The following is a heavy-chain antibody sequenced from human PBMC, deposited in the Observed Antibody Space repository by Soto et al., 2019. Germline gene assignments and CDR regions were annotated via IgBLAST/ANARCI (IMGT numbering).Heavy chain of an antibody. CDR2: IAYDGGNK. V-gene: IGHV3-30-3*01. CDR1: GFTFSSYA. Sequence: GGSLRLSCAASGFTFSSYAMHWVRQAPGKGLEWVAVIAYDGGNKYYADSVKGRFTISRDNSKNTLYLQMNSLRAEDTAVYYCAVVIMALDGMDVWGQGTTVTVSS. CDR3: AVVIMALDGMDV. J-gene: IGHJ6*02. D-gene: IGHD3-3*01.